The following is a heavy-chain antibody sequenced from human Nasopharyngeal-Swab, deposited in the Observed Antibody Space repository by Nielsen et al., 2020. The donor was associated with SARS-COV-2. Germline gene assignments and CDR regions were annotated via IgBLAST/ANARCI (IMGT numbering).Heavy chain of an antibody. V-gene: IGHV4-34*01. CDR1: GGSFSGYS. Sequence: GSLRLSCAVYGGSFSGYSWSWIRQPPGKGLEWIGEINHSGSTNYNPSLKSRVTISVDTSKNQFSLKLSSVTAADTAVYYCARGKEGVVPAALGMVFYYYYYMDVWGKGTTVTVSS. CDR2: INHSGST. D-gene: IGHD2-2*01. CDR3: ARGKEGVVPAALGMVFYYYYYMDV. J-gene: IGHJ6*03.